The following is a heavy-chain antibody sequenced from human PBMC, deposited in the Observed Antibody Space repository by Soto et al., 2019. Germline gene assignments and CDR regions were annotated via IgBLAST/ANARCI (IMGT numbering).Heavy chain of an antibody. V-gene: IGHV1-69*01. J-gene: IGHJ6*02. CDR3: ARSAITLFGVVSIPPHYFSEMDV. D-gene: IGHD3-3*01. Sequence: QVQLVQSGAEVKKPGSSVKVSCKASGGTFNRYAISWVRQAPGQGLEWMGGIIPIFGIGNDAQRSQGRVTITADESTGTAYMELSSLRPEDTGVYYCARSAITLFGVVSIPPHYFSEMDVWGQGTTVTVSS. CDR1: GGTFNRYA. CDR2: IIPIFGIG.